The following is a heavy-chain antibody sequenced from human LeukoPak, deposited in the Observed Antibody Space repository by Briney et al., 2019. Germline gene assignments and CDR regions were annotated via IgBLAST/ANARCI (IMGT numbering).Heavy chain of an antibody. CDR1: GXTFSDYY. Sequence: GGSLRFSCAASGXTFSDYYMSWIRQAPGKGLEWVSYISSSSSYTNYADSVKGRFTISRDNAKNSLYLQMNSLRAEDTAVYYCASSSLLSYYYDSSGQGAFDIWGQGTMVTVSS. D-gene: IGHD3-22*01. CDR3: ASSSLLSYYYDSSGQGAFDI. J-gene: IGHJ3*02. CDR2: ISSSSSYT. V-gene: IGHV3-11*03.